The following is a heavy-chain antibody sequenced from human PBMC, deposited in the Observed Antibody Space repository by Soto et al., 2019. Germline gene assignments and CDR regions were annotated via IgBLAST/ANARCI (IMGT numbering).Heavy chain of an antibody. J-gene: IGHJ4*02. Sequence: SETLSLTCTVSGGSISSSSYYWGWIRQPPGKGLEWIGSIYYSGSTYYNPSLKSRVTISVDTSKNQFSLKLSSVTAADTAVYYCAIVEGDIVATTRRGGYWGQGTLVTVSS. CDR3: AIVEGDIVATTRRGGY. CDR2: IYYSGST. V-gene: IGHV4-39*01. D-gene: IGHD5-12*01. CDR1: GGSISSSSYY.